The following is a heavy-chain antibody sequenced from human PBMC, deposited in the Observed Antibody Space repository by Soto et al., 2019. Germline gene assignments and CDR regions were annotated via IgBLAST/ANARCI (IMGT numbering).Heavy chain of an antibody. D-gene: IGHD1-7*01. CDR2: ISYDGSNK. CDR1: GFTFSSYA. CDR3: AGPGITGTTPYYYYGMDV. V-gene: IGHV3-30-3*01. J-gene: IGHJ6*02. Sequence: PGGSLRLSCAASGFTFSSYAMHWVRQAPGKGLEWVAVISYDGSNKYYADSVKGRFTISRDNSKNTLCLQMNSLRAEDTAVYYCAGPGITGTTPYYYYGMDVWGQGTTVTVSS.